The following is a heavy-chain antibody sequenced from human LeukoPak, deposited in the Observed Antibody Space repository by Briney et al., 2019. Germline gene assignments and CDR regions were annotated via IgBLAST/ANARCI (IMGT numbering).Heavy chain of an antibody. CDR1: GGSISSSSYY. V-gene: IGHV4-39*07. CDR3: ARVAYGDYAVDY. D-gene: IGHD4-17*01. CDR2: IYYSGST. Sequence: PSETLSLTCTVSGGSISSSSYYWGWIRQPPGKGLEWIGSIYYSGSTYYNPSLKSRVTISVDTSKNQFSLKLTSVTAADTAVYYCARVAYGDYAVDYWGQGTLVTVSS. J-gene: IGHJ4*02.